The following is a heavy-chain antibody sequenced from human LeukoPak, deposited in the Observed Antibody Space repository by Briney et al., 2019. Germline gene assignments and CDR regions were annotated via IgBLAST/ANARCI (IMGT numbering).Heavy chain of an antibody. CDR2: ISSSGSTI. J-gene: IGHJ3*02. CDR1: GFTFSDYY. Sequence: GGSLRLSCAASGFTFSDYYMSWIRQAPGKGLEWVSYISSSGSTIYYADSVKGRFTISRDNAKNSLYLQMNSLRAEDTAVYYCARVHDFWSGYYDAFDIWGQGTMVTVSS. CDR3: ARVHDFWSGYYDAFDI. D-gene: IGHD3-3*01. V-gene: IGHV3-11*01.